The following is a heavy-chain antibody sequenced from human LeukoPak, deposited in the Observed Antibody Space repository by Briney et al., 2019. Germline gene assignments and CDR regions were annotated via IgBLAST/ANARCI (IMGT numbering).Heavy chain of an antibody. Sequence: GGSLRLSCAASGFTFSSYWMSWVRQAPGKGLEWVANIKQDGSEKYYVDSVKGRFTISRDNAKNSLYLQMNSLRAEDTAVYYCAKDLFAAAGLGDAFDIWGQGTMVTVSS. J-gene: IGHJ3*02. V-gene: IGHV3-7*03. D-gene: IGHD6-13*01. CDR3: AKDLFAAAGLGDAFDI. CDR1: GFTFSSYW. CDR2: IKQDGSEK.